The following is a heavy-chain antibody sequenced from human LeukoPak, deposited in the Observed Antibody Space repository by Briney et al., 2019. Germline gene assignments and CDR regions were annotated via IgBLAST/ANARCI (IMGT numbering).Heavy chain of an antibody. Sequence: GGSLRLSCAASGFSFSHYSMTWARQASGKGLEWISYIGVGGRPTNYADSMKARFTISRDDAQNSLYLQMNSLRAEDTAVYYCAKNTWKSSDSGRGRMDVWGQGTTVTVSS. CDR3: AKNTWKSSDSGRGRMDV. J-gene: IGHJ6*02. CDR2: IGVGGRPT. V-gene: IGHV3-48*01. CDR1: GFSFSHYS. D-gene: IGHD3-10*01.